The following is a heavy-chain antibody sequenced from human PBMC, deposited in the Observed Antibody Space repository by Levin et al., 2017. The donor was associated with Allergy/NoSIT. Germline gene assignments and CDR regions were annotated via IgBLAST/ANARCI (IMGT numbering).Heavy chain of an antibody. V-gene: IGHV3-73*01. CDR3: TRHVISITIFGVVRAFDI. Sequence: GGSLRLSCAASGFTFSGSAMHWVRQASGKGLEWVGRIRSKANSYATAYAASVKGRFTISRDDSKNTAYLQMNSLKTEDTAVYYCTRHVISITIFGVVRAFDIWGQGTMVTVSS. CDR2: IRSKANSYAT. J-gene: IGHJ3*02. CDR1: GFTFSGSA. D-gene: IGHD3-3*01.